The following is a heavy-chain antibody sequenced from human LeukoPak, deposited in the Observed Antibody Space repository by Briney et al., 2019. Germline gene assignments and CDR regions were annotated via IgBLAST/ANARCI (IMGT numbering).Heavy chain of an antibody. V-gene: IGHV3-21*01. D-gene: IGHD3-22*01. CDR3: ARDLGNPGYDSSGDGAFDI. Sequence: GGSLRLSCAASGFTFSSYSMNWVRQAPGKGLEWVSSISSSSSYIYYADSVKGRFTISRDNAKNPLYLQMNSLRAEDTAVYYCARDLGNPGYDSSGDGAFDIWGQGTMVTVSS. CDR1: GFTFSSYS. CDR2: ISSSSSYI. J-gene: IGHJ3*02.